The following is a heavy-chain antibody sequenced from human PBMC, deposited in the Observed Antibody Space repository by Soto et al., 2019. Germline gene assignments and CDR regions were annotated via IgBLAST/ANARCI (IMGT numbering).Heavy chain of an antibody. Sequence: ASVKVSCKASGYTFTSYDINWVRQATGQGLEWMGWMNPNSGNTGYAQKFQGRVTMTRNTSISTAYMELSSLRSEDTAVYYCARGGIVLMVYAIPPSIDYWGQGTLVTVSS. CDR3: ARGGIVLMVYAIPPSIDY. CDR2: MNPNSGNT. V-gene: IGHV1-8*01. CDR1: GYTFTSYD. D-gene: IGHD2-8*01. J-gene: IGHJ4*02.